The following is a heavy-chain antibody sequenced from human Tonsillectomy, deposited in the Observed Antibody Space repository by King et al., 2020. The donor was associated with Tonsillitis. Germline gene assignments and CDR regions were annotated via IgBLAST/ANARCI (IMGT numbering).Heavy chain of an antibody. V-gene: IGHV1-2*02. Sequence: VQLVQSGAEVKKPGASVKVSCKASGYTFTGYYMHWVRQAPGQGLEWVGWINPNNDVTNYALKFQGRVTMTRDTSISTAYMELSRLTSDDTAVYYCARDRGELLHADYFDYWGQGTLVTVSS. CDR3: ARDRGELLHADYFDY. J-gene: IGHJ4*02. CDR2: INPNNDVT. D-gene: IGHD1-26*01. CDR1: GYTFTGYY.